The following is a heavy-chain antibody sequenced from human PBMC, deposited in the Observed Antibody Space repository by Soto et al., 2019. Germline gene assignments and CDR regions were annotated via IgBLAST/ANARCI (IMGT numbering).Heavy chain of an antibody. CDR2: FHYSGRT. V-gene: IGHV4-39*01. J-gene: IGHJ6*02. CDR3: ARLAGYCSGTSCYGYYGMDV. Sequence: SETLSLTCSVSGGPLSSGPYSWGWIRQPPGKGLEWIGTFHYSGRTYYSPSLESRVTISVDTSKNQFSLKVSSVTAADTAVFYCARLAGYCSGTSCYGYYGMDVWGQGTTVTVSS. D-gene: IGHD2-2*01. CDR1: GGPLSSGPYS.